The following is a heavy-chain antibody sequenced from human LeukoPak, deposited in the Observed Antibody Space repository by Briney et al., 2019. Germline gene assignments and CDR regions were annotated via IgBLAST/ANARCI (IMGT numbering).Heavy chain of an antibody. CDR1: GFTFSSYF. V-gene: IGHV3-23*01. CDR2: ISGSGGDT. J-gene: IGHJ4*02. Sequence: PGGSLRLSCAASGFTFSSYFMTWVRQAPGKGLEWVSGISGSGGDTLYADAVRGRFTISRDNSKNTLYLQMNSLTAEDTALYYCAKVPPHDDSGYSNPYWGQGTLVTVSS. CDR3: AKVPPHDDSGYSNPY. D-gene: IGHD3-22*01.